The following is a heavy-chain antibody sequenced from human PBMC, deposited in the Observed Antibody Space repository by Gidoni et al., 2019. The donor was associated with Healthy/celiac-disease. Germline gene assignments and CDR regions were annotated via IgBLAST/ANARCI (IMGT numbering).Heavy chain of an antibody. CDR1: GASFSGYY. CDR2: INHSGST. CDR3: ARVGLRLVFHY. J-gene: IGHJ4*02. D-gene: IGHD3-16*01. Sequence: QVQLHQWGAGLLKPSETLSLTCAVYGASFSGYYWSWIRQPPGKGLEWIGEINHSGSTNYNPSLKSRVTVSVDTSKNQFSLKLSSVTAAETAVYYCARVGLRLVFHYWGQGTLVTVSS. V-gene: IGHV4-34*01.